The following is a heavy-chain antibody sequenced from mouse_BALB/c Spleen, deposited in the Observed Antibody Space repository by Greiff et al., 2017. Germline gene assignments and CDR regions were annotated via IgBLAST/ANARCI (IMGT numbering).Heavy chain of an antibody. J-gene: IGHJ1*01. CDR1: GDSITSGY. V-gene: IGHV3-8*02. Sequence: EVKLVESGPSLVKPSQTLSLTCSVTGDSITSGYWNWIRKFPGNKLEYMGYISYSGSTYYNPSLKSRISITRDTSKNQYYLQLNSVTTEDTATYYCARWGLRRGYFDVWGAGTTVTVSS. CDR2: ISYSGST. CDR3: ARWGLRRGYFDV. D-gene: IGHD2-2*01.